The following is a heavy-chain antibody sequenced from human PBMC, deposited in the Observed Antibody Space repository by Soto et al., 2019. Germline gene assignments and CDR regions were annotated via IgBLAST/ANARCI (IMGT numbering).Heavy chain of an antibody. V-gene: IGHV4-31*03. CDR3: ARGRIIMIAPKL. CDR1: GGSISSGGYY. Sequence: QVQLQESGPGLVKPSQTLSLTCTVSGGSISSGGYYWSWIRQHPGKGLEWIGYIYYSGSTYYNPSLKRRVTISVDTSRNQVSLKLSSVTAADTAVYYCARGRIIMIAPKLWGQGTLVTVSS. D-gene: IGHD3-22*01. CDR2: IYYSGST. J-gene: IGHJ4*02.